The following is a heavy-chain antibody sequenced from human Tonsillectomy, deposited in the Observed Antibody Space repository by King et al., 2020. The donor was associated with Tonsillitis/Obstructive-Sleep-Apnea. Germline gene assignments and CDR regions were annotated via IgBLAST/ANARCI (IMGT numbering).Heavy chain of an antibody. V-gene: IGHV3-43*02. J-gene: IGHJ4*02. CDR1: GFTFDEYD. CDR3: ANDLWACYCGSSSYSPFDY. CDR2: ISGGGGST. Sequence: VQLVESGGGVVQPGGSLRLSCAASGFTFDEYDMHWVRQAPGKGLEWVSLISGGGGSTYYEDSVKGRFTISRDNSKNSLYLQMKSLRTEDTALYYCANDLWACYCGSSSYSPFDYSGQGTLLTVSS. D-gene: IGHD3-10*01.